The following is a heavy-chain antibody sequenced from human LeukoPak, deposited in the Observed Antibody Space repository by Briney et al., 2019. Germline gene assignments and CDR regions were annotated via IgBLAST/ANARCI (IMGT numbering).Heavy chain of an antibody. CDR1: GFTFSSYS. CDR3: ARHCSGGSCYSGNDAFDI. J-gene: IGHJ3*02. CDR2: ISSSSSYI. Sequence: PGGSLRLSCAASGFTFSSYSMNWVRQAPGKGLEWVSSISSSSSYIYYADSVKGRFTISRDNAKNSLYLQMNSLRAEDTAVYYCARHCSGGSCYSGNDAFDIWGQGTMVTVSS. V-gene: IGHV3-21*01. D-gene: IGHD2-15*01.